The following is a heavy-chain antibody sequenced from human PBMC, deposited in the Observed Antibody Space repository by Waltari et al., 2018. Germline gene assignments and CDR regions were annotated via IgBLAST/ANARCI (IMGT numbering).Heavy chain of an antibody. V-gene: IGHV5-51*01. CDR3: LIAAAGTGADY. D-gene: IGHD6-13*01. CDR2: IYPGDSDT. Sequence: VQLVQSGAEVKKPGSSVKVSCKASGGTFSSYAISWVRQMPGKGLEWMGIIYPGDSDTRYSPSFQGQVTISADKSISTAYLQWSSLKASDTAMYYCLIAAAGTGADYWGQGTLVTVSS. CDR1: GGTFSSYA. J-gene: IGHJ4*02.